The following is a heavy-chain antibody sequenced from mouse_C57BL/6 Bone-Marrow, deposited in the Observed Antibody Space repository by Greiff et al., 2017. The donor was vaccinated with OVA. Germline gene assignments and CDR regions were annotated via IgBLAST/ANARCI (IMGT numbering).Heavy chain of an antibody. CDR3: ASAYYYGSSYYFDY. V-gene: IGHV1-64*01. J-gene: IGHJ2*01. Sequence: QVQLQQPGAELVKPGASVKLSCKASGYTFTSYWMHWVKQRPGQGLEWIGMIHPNSGSTNYNEKFKSKATLTVDKSSSTAYMQLSSLTSEDSAVYYCASAYYYGSSYYFDYWVQGTTLTVSS. CDR1: GYTFTSYW. D-gene: IGHD1-1*01. CDR2: IHPNSGST.